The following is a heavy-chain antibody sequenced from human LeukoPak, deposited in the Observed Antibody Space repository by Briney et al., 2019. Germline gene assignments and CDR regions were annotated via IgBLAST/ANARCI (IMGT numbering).Heavy chain of an antibody. V-gene: IGHV1-69*13. J-gene: IGHJ6*02. Sequence: ASVKVSCKASGGTFSSYAISWVRQAPGQGLEWMGGIIPIFGTANYAQKFQGRVTITADESTSTAYMELRSLRSDDTAVYYCARDRANNWSPQYYGMDVWGQGTTVTVSS. CDR3: ARDRANNWSPQYYGMDV. D-gene: IGHD1-20*01. CDR2: IIPIFGTA. CDR1: GGTFSSYA.